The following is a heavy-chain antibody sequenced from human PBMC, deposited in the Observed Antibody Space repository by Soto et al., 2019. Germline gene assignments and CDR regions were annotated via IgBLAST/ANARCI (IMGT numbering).Heavy chain of an antibody. CDR2: IIPIFGTA. D-gene: IGHD2-8*01. J-gene: IGHJ5*02. CDR1: GGTFSSYA. CDR3: ASLGYCNNGVCSPWFDP. Sequence: SVKVSCKASGGTFSSYAISWVRQAPGQGLEWMGGIIPIFGTANYAQKFQGRVTITADESTSTAYMELSSLRSEDTAVYYCASLGYCNNGVCSPWFDPWGQGTLVTVSS. V-gene: IGHV1-69*13.